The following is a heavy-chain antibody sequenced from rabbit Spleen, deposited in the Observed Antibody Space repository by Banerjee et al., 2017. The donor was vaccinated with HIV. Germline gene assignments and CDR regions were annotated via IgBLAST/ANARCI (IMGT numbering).Heavy chain of an antibody. CDR1: GFTISSSYW. D-gene: IGHD4-1*01. CDR2: VNGDIFGST. CDR3: ARDEAGRPMDFNL. J-gene: IGHJ4*01. Sequence: QEQLVESGGDLVKPEGSLTLTCTASGFTISSSYWMCWVRQAPGKGLEWIACVNGDIFGSTYYASWAKGRFTTSKTSSTTVTLQMTSLTAADTATYFCARDEAGRPMDFNLWGQGTLVTVS. V-gene: IGHV1S45*01.